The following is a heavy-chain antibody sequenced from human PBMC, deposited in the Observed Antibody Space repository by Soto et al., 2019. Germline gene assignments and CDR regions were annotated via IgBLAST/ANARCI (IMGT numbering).Heavy chain of an antibody. J-gene: IGHJ6*02. CDR3: AGESIVVFGKGYYGMDV. D-gene: IGHD2-15*01. CDR1: GPSLSSGNYY. V-gene: IGHV4-61*01. Sequence: XATLAPTCTVPGPSLSSGNYYGSWIRQPPGKGLEWIGYIYYSGSTNYNPSLKSRVTISVDTSKNQFSLKLSSVTAADTAVYYCAGESIVVFGKGYYGMDVWGQGTTVTVSS. CDR2: IYYSGST.